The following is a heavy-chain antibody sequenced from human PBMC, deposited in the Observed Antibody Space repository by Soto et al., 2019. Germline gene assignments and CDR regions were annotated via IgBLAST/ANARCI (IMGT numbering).Heavy chain of an antibody. CDR3: AEGLYYYYMDV. J-gene: IGHJ6*03. Sequence: PSETLSLTCTVSGGSISSYYWSWIRQPPGKGLEWIGYIYYSGSTNYNPSLKSRVTISVDTSKNQFSLKLSSVTAADTAVYYCAEGLYYYYMDVRAKRTTVTVCS. CDR1: GGSISSYY. V-gene: IGHV4-59*08. CDR2: IYYSGST.